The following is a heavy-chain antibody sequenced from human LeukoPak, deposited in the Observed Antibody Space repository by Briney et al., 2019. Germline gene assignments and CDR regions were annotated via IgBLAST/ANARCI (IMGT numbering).Heavy chain of an antibody. D-gene: IGHD1-26*01. J-gene: IGHJ4*02. V-gene: IGHV3-9*01. CDR3: AKEVSGSYYEGFDY. Sequence: GGSLRLSCAASGFTFSSYAMSWVRQAPGKGLEWVSGISWNSGSIGYADSVKGRFTISRDNAKNSLYLQMNSLRAEDTALYYCAKEVSGSYYEGFDYWGQGTLVTVSS. CDR2: ISWNSGSI. CDR1: GFTFSSYA.